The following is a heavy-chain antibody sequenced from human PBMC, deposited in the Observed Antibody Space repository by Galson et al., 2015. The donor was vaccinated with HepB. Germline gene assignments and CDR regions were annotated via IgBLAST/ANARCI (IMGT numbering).Heavy chain of an antibody. Sequence: SLRLSCAASGFTFSNYAMSWVRQAPGKGLEWVSGISGSADSTYYADSVKGRFTISRDNSKNTLYLQMNSLRAEDTAVYYCAREEGQYYDILYAGSGAYAFDIWGQGTMVTVSS. CDR3: AREEGQYYDILYAGSGAYAFDI. CDR1: GFTFSNYA. V-gene: IGHV3-23*01. D-gene: IGHD3-9*01. J-gene: IGHJ3*02. CDR2: ISGSADST.